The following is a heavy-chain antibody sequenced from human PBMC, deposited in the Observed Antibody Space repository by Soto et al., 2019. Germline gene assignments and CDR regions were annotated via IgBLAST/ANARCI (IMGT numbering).Heavy chain of an antibody. CDR1: GXTFSSYG. CDR2: ISYDGSDK. J-gene: IGHJ5*02. D-gene: IGHD3-16*01. V-gene: IGHV3-30*18. CDR3: AKTAGYDYVWGSSGLDP. Sequence: GGSLRLSCAGSGXTFSSYGMHWVRQAPGKGLEWVAVISYDGSDKYYGDSVKGRFTISRDDSKNTLYLQMNSLRVEDTAIYYCAKTAGYDYVWGSSGLDPWGQGTLVTVS.